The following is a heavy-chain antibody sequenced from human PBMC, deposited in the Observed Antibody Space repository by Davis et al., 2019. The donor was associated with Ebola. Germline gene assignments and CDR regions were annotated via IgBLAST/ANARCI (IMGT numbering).Heavy chain of an antibody. J-gene: IGHJ5*02. Sequence: ASVKVSCKASGYTFTSYGITWVRQATGQGLEWMGWMNPNSGNTGYAQKFQGRVTMTRNTSISTAYMELSRLRSDDTAVYYCARDIVVAGGWFDPWGQGTLVTVSS. CDR2: MNPNSGNT. CDR1: GYTFTSYG. V-gene: IGHV1-8*02. CDR3: ARDIVVAGGWFDP. D-gene: IGHD2-2*01.